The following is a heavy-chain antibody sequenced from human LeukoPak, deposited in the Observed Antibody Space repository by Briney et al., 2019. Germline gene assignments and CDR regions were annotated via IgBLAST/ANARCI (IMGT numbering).Heavy chain of an antibody. CDR2: ISGSGGST. Sequence: PGGSLRLSCAASGFTFSSYAMSWVRQTPGKGLEWVSAISGSGGSTYYADSVKGRFTISRDNSKNTLYLQMNSLRAEDTAVYYCAKARWHNSGMDYWGQGTLVTASS. CDR1: GFTFSSYA. J-gene: IGHJ4*02. V-gene: IGHV3-23*01. D-gene: IGHD4-23*01. CDR3: AKARWHNSGMDY.